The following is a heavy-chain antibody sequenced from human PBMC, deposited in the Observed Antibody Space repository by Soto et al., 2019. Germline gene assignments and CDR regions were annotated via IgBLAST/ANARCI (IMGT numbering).Heavy chain of an antibody. CDR1: GGPISSYY. CDR3: ARLEGYGDFLDY. V-gene: IGHV4-59*08. D-gene: IGHD4-17*01. Sequence: SETLSLTCTVSGGPISSYYWSWIRQPPGKGLEWIGYIYYSGSTNYNPSLKSRVTISVDTSKNQFSLKLSSVTAADTAVYYCARLEGYGDFLDYWGQGTLVTVSS. J-gene: IGHJ4*02. CDR2: IYYSGST.